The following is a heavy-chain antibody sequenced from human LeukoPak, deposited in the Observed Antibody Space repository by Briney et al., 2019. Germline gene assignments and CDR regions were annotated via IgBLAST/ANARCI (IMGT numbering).Heavy chain of an antibody. Sequence: SVKVSCKASGGTFSSYAISWVRQAPGQGLEWMGGIIPIFGTANYAQKFQGRVTITADESTSTAYMELSSLRSEDTAVYYCARLESPLWYFDYWGQGTLVTVSS. V-gene: IGHV1-69*13. J-gene: IGHJ4*02. CDR3: ARLESPLWYFDY. D-gene: IGHD1-1*01. CDR1: GGTFSSYA. CDR2: IIPIFGTA.